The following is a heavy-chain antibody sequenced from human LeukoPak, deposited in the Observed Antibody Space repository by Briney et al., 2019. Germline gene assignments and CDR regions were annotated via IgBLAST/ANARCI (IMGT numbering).Heavy chain of an antibody. J-gene: IGHJ6*03. CDR1: GYTLTELS. V-gene: IGHV1-24*01. D-gene: IGHD3-3*01. CDR3: ARNYDFWSGFSSPDYYYYMDV. CDR2: FDPEDGET. Sequence: ASVKVSCKVSGYTLTELSMHWVRQAPGKGLEWMGGFDPEDGETIYAQKFQGRVTMTEDTSTDTAYMELSSLRSEDTAVYYCARNYDFWSGFSSPDYYYYMDVWGKGTTVTVSS.